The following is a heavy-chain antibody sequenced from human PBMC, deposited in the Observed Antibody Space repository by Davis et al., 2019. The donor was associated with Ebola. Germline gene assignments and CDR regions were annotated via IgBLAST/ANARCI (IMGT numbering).Heavy chain of an antibody. D-gene: IGHD3-10*01. CDR2: ISYDGNQK. Sequence: GGSLRLSCAASGFTFSVYGMHWVRQAPGKGLEWVAVISYDGNQKYSADAVKGRFNISRDNSKNTLFLEMNTLRAEDTAVYYCAKAGGSGFSYSGMDVWGQGTTVTVSS. CDR3: AKAGGSGFSYSGMDV. V-gene: IGHV3-30*18. J-gene: IGHJ6*02. CDR1: GFTFSVYG.